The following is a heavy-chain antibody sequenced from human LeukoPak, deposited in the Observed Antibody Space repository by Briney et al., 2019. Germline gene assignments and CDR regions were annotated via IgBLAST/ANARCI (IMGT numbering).Heavy chain of an antibody. V-gene: IGHV4-38-2*01. CDR1: GYSISGGYY. D-gene: IGHD3-3*01. CDR3: ARQYFWSGYWAY. Sequence: SETLSLTCAVSGYSISGGYYWGWIRQPPGKGLEWIGSIYHSGSTYYNPSLKSRVTISVDTSKNQFSLKLSSVTAADTAVYYCARQYFWSGYWAYWGQGTLVTVSS. CDR2: IYHSGST. J-gene: IGHJ4*02.